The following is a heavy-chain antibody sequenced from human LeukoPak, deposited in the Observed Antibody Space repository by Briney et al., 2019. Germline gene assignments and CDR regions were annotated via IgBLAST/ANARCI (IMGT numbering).Heavy chain of an antibody. CDR2: FDPEDGET. CDR1: GYTLTELS. J-gene: IGHJ6*04. V-gene: IGHV1-24*01. Sequence: GASVEVSCKVSGYTLTELSMHWVRQAPGKGLEWMGGFDPEDGETIYAQKFQGRVTMTEDTSTDTAYMELSSLRSEDTAVYYCATGFYPSLRYYYGMDVWGKGTTVTVSS. CDR3: ATGFYPSLRYYYGMDV. D-gene: IGHD2/OR15-2a*01.